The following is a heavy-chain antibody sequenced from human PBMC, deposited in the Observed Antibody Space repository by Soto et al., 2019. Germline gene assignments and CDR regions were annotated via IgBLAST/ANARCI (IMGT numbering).Heavy chain of an antibody. V-gene: IGHV1-69*02. Sequence: QVQLVQSGAEVKKPGSSVKVSCKASGGTFSSYTISWVRQAPGQGLEWMGRIIPILGIANYAQKFQGRVTITADKSTSTAYMELSSLRSEDTAVYYCASQHTNYYCSGSAHMDVWVKGTTVTVSS. D-gene: IGHD3-10*01. J-gene: IGHJ6*03. CDR1: GGTFSSYT. CDR2: IIPILGIA. CDR3: ASQHTNYYCSGSAHMDV.